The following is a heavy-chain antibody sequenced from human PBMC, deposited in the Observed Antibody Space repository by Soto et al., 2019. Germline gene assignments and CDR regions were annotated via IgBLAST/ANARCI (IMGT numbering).Heavy chain of an antibody. CDR1: GFTFSSYW. V-gene: IGHV3-74*01. CDR3: ARVRGVIVTHDAFDI. CDR2: INSDGSST. J-gene: IGHJ3*02. D-gene: IGHD3-16*02. Sequence: GGSLRLSCAASGFTFSSYWMHWVRQAPGKGLVWVSRINSDGSSTSYADSVKGRFTISRDNAKNTLYLQMNSLRAEDTAVYYCARVRGVIVTHDAFDIWGQGTMVTVSS.